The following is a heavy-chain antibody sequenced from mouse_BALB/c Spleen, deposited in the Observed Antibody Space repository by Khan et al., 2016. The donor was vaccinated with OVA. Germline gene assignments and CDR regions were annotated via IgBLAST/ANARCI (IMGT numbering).Heavy chain of an antibody. CDR1: GFSLTSFG. J-gene: IGHJ2*01. CDR2: IWSDGST. V-gene: IGHV2-6-1*01. Sequence: QVQLQQSGPGLVAPSQSLSITCTIPGFSLTSFGVHWVRQPPGKGLEWLVVIWSDGSTTYNSALKSRLSLSQDNSKSQVFLKMNGLQTDRTAMYYCSRGNYGYVPDFDYWGQGTTLTVSS. CDR3: SRGNYGYVPDFDY. D-gene: IGHD1-2*01.